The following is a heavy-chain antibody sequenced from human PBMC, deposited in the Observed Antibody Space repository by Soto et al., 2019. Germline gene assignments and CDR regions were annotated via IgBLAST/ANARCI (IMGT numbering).Heavy chain of an antibody. CDR1: GYSFTSYW. Sequence: GESLKISCKGFGYSFTSYWIAWVRQMPGKGLEWMGIIYPGDSDTRYSPSFQGQVTISADKSISTAYVQWSSLKASDTAMYYCARRAVKVAGTWTAYFDYWGQGNLVTVSX. V-gene: IGHV5-51*01. CDR3: ARRAVKVAGTWTAYFDY. CDR2: IYPGDSDT. J-gene: IGHJ4*02. D-gene: IGHD6-19*01.